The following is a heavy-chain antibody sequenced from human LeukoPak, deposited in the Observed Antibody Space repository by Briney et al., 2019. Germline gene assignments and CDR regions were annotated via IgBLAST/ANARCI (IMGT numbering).Heavy chain of an antibody. CDR2: ILPGDSDT. V-gene: IGHV5-51*01. CDR3: ATYAGTSSKYFQY. CDR1: GYSFSNNW. D-gene: IGHD3-10*01. Sequence: GESLKISCKGSGYSFSNNWIGWVRQMPGKGLEWMGIILPGDSDTRYSPSFQGQVTISADESINTAYVQWSSLKASDTAMYYCATYAGTSSKYFQYWGQGTLVTVSS. J-gene: IGHJ1*01.